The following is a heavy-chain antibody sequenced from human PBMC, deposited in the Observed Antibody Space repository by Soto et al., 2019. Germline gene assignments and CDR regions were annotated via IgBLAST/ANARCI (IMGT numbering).Heavy chain of an antibody. V-gene: IGHV1-69*06. J-gene: IGHJ4*02. CDR2: IIPIFGTA. D-gene: IGHD2-2*02. CDR3: ARARYCSSTSCYTDNYFDY. CDR1: GGTFSSYA. Sequence: QVQLVQSGAEVKKPGSSVKVSCKASGGTFSSYAISWVRQAPGQGLEWMGGIIPIFGTANYAQKFQGRVTITADKSTSTAYMELSSLRSEDTALYYCARARYCSSTSCYTDNYFDYWGQGTLVTVSS.